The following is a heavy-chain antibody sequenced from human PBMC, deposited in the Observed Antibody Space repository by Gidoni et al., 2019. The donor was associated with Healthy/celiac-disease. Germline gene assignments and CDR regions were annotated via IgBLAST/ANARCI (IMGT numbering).Heavy chain of an antibody. J-gene: IGHJ4*02. CDR2: ISYDGSNK. Sequence: QVQLVESGGGVVQPGRSLRLSCAASGFTFSSYGMHWVRQAPGKGLEWVAVISYDGSNKYYADSVKGRFTISRDNSKNTLYLQMSSLRAEDTAVYYCAKDFEGSSWFTPGYWGQGTLVTVSS. V-gene: IGHV3-30*18. CDR1: GFTFSSYG. CDR3: AKDFEGSSWFTPGY. D-gene: IGHD6-13*01.